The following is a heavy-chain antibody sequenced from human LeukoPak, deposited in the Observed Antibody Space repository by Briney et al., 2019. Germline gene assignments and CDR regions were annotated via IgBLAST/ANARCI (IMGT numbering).Heavy chain of an antibody. CDR3: ARLARGAVAGYYFDY. V-gene: IGHV4-4*07. J-gene: IGHJ4*02. CDR1: GGSISSYY. D-gene: IGHD6-19*01. CDR2: IYTSGST. Sequence: PSETLSLTCTVSGGSISSYYGSWIRQPAGKGLEWIGRIYTSGSTNYNPSLKSRVTMSVDTSKNQFSLKLSSVTAADTAVYYCARLARGAVAGYYFDYWGQGTLVTVSS.